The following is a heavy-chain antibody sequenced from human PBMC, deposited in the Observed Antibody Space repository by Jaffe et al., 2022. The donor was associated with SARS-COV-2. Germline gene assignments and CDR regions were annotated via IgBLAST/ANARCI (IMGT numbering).Heavy chain of an antibody. CDR3: AKDLSSGWYDYYYGMDV. D-gene: IGHD6-19*01. J-gene: IGHJ6*02. V-gene: IGHV3-23*01. CDR2: ISGSGGST. CDR1: GFTFSSYA. Sequence: EVQLLESGGGLVQPGGSLRLSCAASGFTFSSYAMSWVRQAPGKGLEWVSAISGSGGSTYYADSVKGRFTISRDNSKNTLYLQMNSLRAEDTAVYYCAKDLSSGWYDYYYGMDVWGQGTTVTVSS.